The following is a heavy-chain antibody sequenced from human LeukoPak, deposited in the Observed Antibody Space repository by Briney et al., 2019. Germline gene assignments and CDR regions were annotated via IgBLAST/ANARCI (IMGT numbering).Heavy chain of an antibody. V-gene: IGHV4-34*01. CDR3: AKYYDSSGYSY. Sequence: PSGTLSLTCAVYGGSFSGYYWSWIRQPPGKGLEWIGEINHSGSTNYNPSLKSRVTISVDTSKNQFSLKLSSVTAADTAVYYCAKYYDSSGYSYWGQGTLVTVSS. CDR1: GGSFSGYY. D-gene: IGHD3-22*01. CDR2: INHSGST. J-gene: IGHJ4*02.